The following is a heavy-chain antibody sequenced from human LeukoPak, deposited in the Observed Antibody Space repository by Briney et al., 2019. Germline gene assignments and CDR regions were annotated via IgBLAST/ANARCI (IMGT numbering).Heavy chain of an antibody. CDR3: ARHPGYYASGTYYPKYWFDP. D-gene: IGHD3-10*01. CDR2: IYYSVRT. J-gene: IGHJ5*02. CDR1: GGSISSSSYY. V-gene: IGHV4-39*01. Sequence: KSSETLSLTCAVSGGSISSSSYYWGWIRQPPGKGLEWIGSIYYSVRTYYNPSLKSRVTISVDTSKNQFSLKLSSVTAADTALYYCARHPGYYASGTYYPKYWFDPWGQGTLVTVSS.